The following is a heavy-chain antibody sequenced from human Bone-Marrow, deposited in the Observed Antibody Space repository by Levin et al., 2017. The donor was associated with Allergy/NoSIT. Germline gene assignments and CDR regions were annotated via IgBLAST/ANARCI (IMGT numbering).Heavy chain of an antibody. Sequence: AASVKVSCKASGGTFNRLVFSWVRQAPGQGLEWMGGISPLFGKAHYAQKFQGTVTLTADEFTTTVHMELNTLTSEDTAVYYCATERGGGQFDFWGQGTPVTVSS. CDR3: ATERGGGQFDF. D-gene: IGHD3-16*01. CDR1: GGTFNRLV. CDR2: ISPLFGKA. J-gene: IGHJ4*02. V-gene: IGHV1-69*13.